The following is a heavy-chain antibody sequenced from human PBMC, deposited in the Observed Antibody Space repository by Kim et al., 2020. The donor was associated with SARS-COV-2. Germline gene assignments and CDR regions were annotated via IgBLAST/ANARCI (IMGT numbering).Heavy chain of an antibody. CDR3: ARSLTPVFRYFDWSPYQARWDY. J-gene: IGHJ4*02. CDR2: IYYSGST. V-gene: IGHV4-39*02. Sequence: SETLSLTCTVSGGSISSSSYYWGWIRQPPGKGLEWIGSIYYSGSTYYNPSLKSRVTISVDTSKNHFSLKLSSVTAADTAVYYCARSLTPVFRYFDWSPYQARWDYWGQRTLVTVSS. D-gene: IGHD3-9*01. CDR1: GGSISSSSYY.